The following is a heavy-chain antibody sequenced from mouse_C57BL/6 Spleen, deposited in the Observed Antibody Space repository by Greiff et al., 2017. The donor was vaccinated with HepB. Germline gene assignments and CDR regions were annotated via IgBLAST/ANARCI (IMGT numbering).Heavy chain of an antibody. J-gene: IGHJ1*03. D-gene: IGHD2-10*01. V-gene: IGHV1-69*01. CDR3: ARAYYRYFDV. CDR2: IDPSDSYT. CDR1: GYTFTSYW. Sequence: VKLQQPGAELVMPGASVKLSCKASGYTFTSYWMHWVKQRPGQGLEWIGEIDPSDSYTNYNQKFKGKSTLTVDKSSSTAYMQLSSLTSEDSAVYYCARAYYRYFDVWGTGTTVTVSS.